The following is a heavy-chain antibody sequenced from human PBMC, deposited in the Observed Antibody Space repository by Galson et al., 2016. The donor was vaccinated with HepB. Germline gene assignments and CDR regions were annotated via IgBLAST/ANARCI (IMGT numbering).Heavy chain of an antibody. CDR3: ARDSGRREDV. J-gene: IGHJ6*02. V-gene: IGHV3-7*04. Sequence: SLRLSCAASGFTFTDYWIHWVRQGPGKGLEWVAYIKDDGSQKYYVDSVKGRFTISRDNAKNSLYLQMNTLRAEDTALYYCARDSGRREDVWGQGTTVTVSS. CDR1: GFTFTDYW. CDR2: IKDDGSQK.